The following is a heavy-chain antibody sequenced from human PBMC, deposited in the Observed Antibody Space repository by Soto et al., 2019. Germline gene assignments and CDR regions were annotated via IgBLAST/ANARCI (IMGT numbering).Heavy chain of an antibody. Sequence: QVQLQESGPGLVKPSQTLSLTCTVSGGSISSGGYYWSWIRQHPGKGLEWIGYIYYSGNSYYNPSLKSRVPISXDXPKNPFSLRLSSVTAADTAVYYCARATYYYDSSGYSDRVLDYWGQGTLVTVSS. D-gene: IGHD3-22*01. CDR2: IYYSGNS. V-gene: IGHV4-31*03. CDR1: GGSISSGGYY. J-gene: IGHJ4*02. CDR3: ARATYYYDSSGYSDRVLDY.